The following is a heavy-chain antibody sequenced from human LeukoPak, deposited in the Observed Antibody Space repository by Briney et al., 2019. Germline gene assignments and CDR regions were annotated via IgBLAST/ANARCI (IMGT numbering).Heavy chain of an antibody. CDR3: AKVVVVVAAPPYNWFDP. D-gene: IGHD2-15*01. CDR1: GFTFSSYG. CDR2: TRYDGSNK. V-gene: IGHV3-30*02. J-gene: IGHJ5*02. Sequence: PGGSLRLSCAASGFTFSSYGMNWVRQAPGKGLEWVAFTRYDGSNKYYADSVKGRFTISRDNSKNTLYLQMNSLRAEDTAVYYCAKVVVVVAAPPYNWFDPWGQGTLVTVSS.